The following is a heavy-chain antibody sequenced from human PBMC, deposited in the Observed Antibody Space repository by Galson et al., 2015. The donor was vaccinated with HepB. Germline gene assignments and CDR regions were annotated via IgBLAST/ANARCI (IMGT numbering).Heavy chain of an antibody. V-gene: IGHV3-73*01. CDR3: TRHVGVGWELLFDY. D-gene: IGHD1-26*01. CDR1: GFTFSGSA. CDR2: IRSKRNNYAT. Sequence: SLRLSCAASGFTFSGSAMHWVRQASGKGLEWVGRIRSKRNNYATKYAESLKGRFTISRDDSKNTAYLQMKNLKTDDTAVYYCTRHVGVGWELLFDYWGQGTLVTVSS. J-gene: IGHJ4*02.